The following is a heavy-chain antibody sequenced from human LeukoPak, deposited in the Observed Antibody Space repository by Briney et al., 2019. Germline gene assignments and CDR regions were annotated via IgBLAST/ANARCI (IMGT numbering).Heavy chain of an antibody. D-gene: IGHD3-10*02. CDR2: ITYNGNT. J-gene: IGHJ5*02. CDR1: GYTFATYG. Sequence: ASVKVSCKTSGYTFATYGITWVRQAPGQGLEWVGYITYNGNTDYAQNLQGRVTMTTDTSTSTAYMELRSLRSDDTAVYYCARHLANVRWGVNPRWFDPWGQGTLVTVSS. V-gene: IGHV1-18*01. CDR3: ARHLANVRWGVNPRWFDP.